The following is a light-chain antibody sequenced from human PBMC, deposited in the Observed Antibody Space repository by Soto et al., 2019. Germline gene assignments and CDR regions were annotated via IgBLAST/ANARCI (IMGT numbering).Light chain of an antibody. CDR1: QTVSRH. Sequence: EIVLTQSPATVSLSPGERATLSCRASQTVSRHLAWYQQKPGQAPRLLIYDISNRDTGIPARFSGSGSGTDFTLPISSLEPEDSAVYYCQQRSHWPRNTFGQGTKLEIK. CDR3: QQRSHWPRNT. J-gene: IGKJ2*01. V-gene: IGKV3-11*01. CDR2: DIS.